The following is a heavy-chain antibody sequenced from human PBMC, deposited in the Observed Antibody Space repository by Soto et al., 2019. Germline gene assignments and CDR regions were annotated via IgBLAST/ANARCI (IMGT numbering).Heavy chain of an antibody. Sequence: PSETLSLTCTVSGGSISSSTYYWGWMRQPPGKGLEWIGYFYYSGKNNYNPSLKSRVTISVDTSKNQFSLKPSPVTAADTAVYYCARQIVTMVRGVIITTPGSGMDVWGQGTTVTV. CDR2: FYYSGKN. CDR3: ARQIVTMVRGVIITTPGSGMDV. J-gene: IGHJ6*02. V-gene: IGHV4-61*05. CDR1: GGSISSSTYY. D-gene: IGHD3-10*01.